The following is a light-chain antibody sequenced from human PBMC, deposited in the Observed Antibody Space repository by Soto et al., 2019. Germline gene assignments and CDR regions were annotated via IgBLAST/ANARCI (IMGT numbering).Light chain of an antibody. CDR3: QHCDYLPI. Sequence: DIQMTQSPSSLSASVGDRLTITCQASHDITSYLNWYQHKPGKAPKLLSYDASILEAGVPPRFSGSGSGTDFTLTISGLQPEDVATYYCQHCDYLPIFAPGTTVDFK. CDR1: HDITSY. V-gene: IGKV1-33*01. CDR2: DAS. J-gene: IGKJ3*01.